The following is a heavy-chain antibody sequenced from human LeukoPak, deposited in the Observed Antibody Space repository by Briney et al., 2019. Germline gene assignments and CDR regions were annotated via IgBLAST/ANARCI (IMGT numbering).Heavy chain of an antibody. CDR2: IIPIFGTA. J-gene: IGHJ4*02. CDR1: RGTFSGYA. Sequence: ASVKVSCKASRGTFSGYAISWVRQAPGQGLEWMGGIIPIFGTANYAQKFQGRVTITADESTSTAYMELSSLRSEDTAVYYCARDPTGYLYYFDYWGQGTLVTVSS. CDR3: ARDPTGYLYYFDY. V-gene: IGHV1-69*13. D-gene: IGHD1-1*01.